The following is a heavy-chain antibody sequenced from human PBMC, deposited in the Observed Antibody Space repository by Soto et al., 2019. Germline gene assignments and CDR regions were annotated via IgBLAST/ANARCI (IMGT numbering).Heavy chain of an antibody. CDR1: GGSISSSSYY. V-gene: IGHV4-39*01. CDR2: VYYSGST. CDR3: ASRIGNCNGYYFDY. D-gene: IGHD1-20*01. J-gene: IGHJ4*02. Sequence: SETLSLTCTVSGGSISSSSYYWGWIRQPPGKGLEWIGHVYYSGSTYYNPSLKSRVTISIDTSKNQFSLKLTSVTAADTAVYYCASRIGNCNGYYFDYWGQGSLVIVSS.